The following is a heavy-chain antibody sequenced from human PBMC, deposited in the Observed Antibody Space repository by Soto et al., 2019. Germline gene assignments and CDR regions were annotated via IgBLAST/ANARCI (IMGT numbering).Heavy chain of an antibody. J-gene: IGHJ4*02. CDR2: INHSGST. CDR3: ARGGYCSGGSCLDFDY. CDR1: GGSFSGYY. V-gene: IGHV4-34*01. Sequence: QVQLQQWGAGLLKPSETLSLTCAVYGGSFSGYYWSWIRQPPGKGLEWIGEINHSGSTNYNPSLKSRVTISVDTSKNQFSLKLSSVTAADTAVYYCARGGYCSGGSCLDFDYWGQGTLVTVCS. D-gene: IGHD2-15*01.